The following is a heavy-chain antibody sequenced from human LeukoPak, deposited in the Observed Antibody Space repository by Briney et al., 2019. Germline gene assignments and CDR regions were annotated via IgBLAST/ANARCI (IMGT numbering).Heavy chain of an antibody. Sequence: SVEVSCKASGGTFISYAISWVRQAPGQGLEWMGGIIPIFGTANYAQKFQGRVTITADESTSTAYMELRSLRSEDTAVYYRMRGRDAYKSNTFDIWGQGTMVTVSS. CDR1: GGTFISYA. CDR3: MRGRDAYKSNTFDI. V-gene: IGHV1-69*13. D-gene: IGHD5-24*01. J-gene: IGHJ3*02. CDR2: IIPIFGTA.